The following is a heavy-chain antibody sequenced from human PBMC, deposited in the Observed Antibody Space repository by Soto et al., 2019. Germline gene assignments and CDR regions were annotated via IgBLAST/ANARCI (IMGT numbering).Heavy chain of an antibody. CDR1: GASISSFN. D-gene: IGHD6-13*01. Sequence: SETLSLTCSVSGASISSFNWNWVRQPAGKGPEWVGRLNIAGTINYNPSLKSRITTSMDTSKNQISLHLRSVTAADTAIYYCARDRGEYTSSWFWYFSHWGHGTLVTVSS. V-gene: IGHV4-4*07. CDR2: LNIAGTI. CDR3: ARDRGEYTSSWFWYFSH. J-gene: IGHJ2*01.